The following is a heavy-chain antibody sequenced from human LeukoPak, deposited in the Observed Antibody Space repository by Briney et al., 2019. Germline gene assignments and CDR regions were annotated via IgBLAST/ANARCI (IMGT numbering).Heavy chain of an antibody. CDR3: AREHNTYYDFWSGYSYGMDV. D-gene: IGHD3-3*01. CDR1: EFTFSSYA. Sequence: GGSLRLSCAASEFTFSSYAMHWVRQAPGKGLEWVAVISYDGSNKYYADSVKGRFTISRDNSKNALYLQMNSLRAEDTAVYYCAREHNTYYDFWSGYSYGMDVWGQGTTVTVSS. CDR2: ISYDGSNK. J-gene: IGHJ6*02. V-gene: IGHV3-30-3*01.